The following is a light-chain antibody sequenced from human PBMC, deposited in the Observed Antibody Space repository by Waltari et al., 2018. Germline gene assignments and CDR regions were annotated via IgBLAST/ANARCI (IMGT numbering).Light chain of an antibody. J-gene: IGKJ1*01. Sequence: EIVLTQSPGTLSLSPGERATLSCWASQSVSRALVWYQQKPGQAPRLLIDGASTRAPGIPDRFSGSGSGTDFSLTINRLEPEDFAVYYCQHYVRLPATFGQGTKVEI. V-gene: IGKV3-20*01. CDR2: GAS. CDR1: QSVSRA. CDR3: QHYVRLPAT.